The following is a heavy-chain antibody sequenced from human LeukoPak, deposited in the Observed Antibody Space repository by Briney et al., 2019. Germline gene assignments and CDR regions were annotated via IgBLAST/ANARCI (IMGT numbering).Heavy chain of an antibody. D-gene: IGHD2-2*01. CDR3: AKGTEPFNIVVVPAATLFDY. V-gene: IGHV3-23*01. Sequence: PGGTLRHPWADSGLTFCNYAMSWDRHAPGQELEWVPATSGSGGSTYYACSVKDRFTISRDNSKDTLYLQMNSLRAEDTAVYYCAKGTEPFNIVVVPAATLFDYWGQGTLVTVSS. CDR2: TSGSGGST. CDR1: GLTFCNYA. J-gene: IGHJ4*02.